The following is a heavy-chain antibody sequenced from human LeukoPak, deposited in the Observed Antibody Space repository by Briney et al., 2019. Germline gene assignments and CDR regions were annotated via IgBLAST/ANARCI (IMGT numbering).Heavy chain of an antibody. CDR3: AKDDGYNTYNQYDY. V-gene: IGHV3-23*01. J-gene: IGHJ4*02. D-gene: IGHD5-24*01. Sequence: GGSLRLSCAASGFTFSSYAMSWVRQAPGKGLEWVSAIIPSRATYYADSVKGRFTISRDNSKNTLSLQMNSLRAEDTAVYYCAKDDGYNTYNQYDYWGQGTLVTVSS. CDR2: IIPSRAT. CDR1: GFTFSSYA.